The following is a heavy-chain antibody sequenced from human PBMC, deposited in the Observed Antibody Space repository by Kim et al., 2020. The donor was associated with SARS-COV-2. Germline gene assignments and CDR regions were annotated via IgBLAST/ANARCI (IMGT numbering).Heavy chain of an antibody. CDR3: TTDPTYLWFGEAYYYYGMDV. Sequence: GGSLRLSCAASGFTFSNAWMSWVRQAPGKGLEWVGRIKSKTDGGTTDYAAPVKGRFTISRDDSKNTLYLQMNSLKTEDTAVYYCTTDPTYLWFGEAYYYYGMDVWGQGTTVTVS. CDR1: GFTFSNAW. J-gene: IGHJ6*02. D-gene: IGHD3-10*01. CDR2: IKSKTDGGTT. V-gene: IGHV3-15*01.